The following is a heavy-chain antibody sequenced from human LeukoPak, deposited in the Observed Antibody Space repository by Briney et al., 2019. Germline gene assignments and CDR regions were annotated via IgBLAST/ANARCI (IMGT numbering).Heavy chain of an antibody. Sequence: SSQTLSLTCTVSGGSISSGSYYWSWIRQPAGKGLEWIGRIYTSGSTNYNPSLKSRVTISVDTSKNQFSLKLSSVTAADTAVYYCARDSYHSYWYFDLWGRGTLVTVSS. CDR2: IYTSGST. J-gene: IGHJ2*01. CDR1: GGSISSGSYY. V-gene: IGHV4-61*02. D-gene: IGHD1-14*01. CDR3: ARDSYHSYWYFDL.